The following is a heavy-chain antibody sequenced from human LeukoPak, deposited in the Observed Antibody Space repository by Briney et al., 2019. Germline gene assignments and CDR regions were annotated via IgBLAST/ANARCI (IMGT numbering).Heavy chain of an antibody. CDR3: AKDLRRLDAFDI. CDR1: GFTFSSYG. V-gene: IGHV3-30*02. Sequence: PGGSLRLSCAASGFTFSSYGMHWVRQAPGKGLEWVAFIRYDGSNKYYADSVKGRFTISRDNSKNTLYLQMNGLRAEDTAVYYCAKDLRRLDAFDIWGQGTMVTVSS. J-gene: IGHJ3*02. D-gene: IGHD4-17*01. CDR2: IRYDGSNK.